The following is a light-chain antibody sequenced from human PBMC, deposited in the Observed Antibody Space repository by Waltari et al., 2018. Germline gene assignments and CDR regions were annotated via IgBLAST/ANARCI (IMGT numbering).Light chain of an antibody. V-gene: IGLV2-14*01. Sequence: QSALTQPASVSVSPGQSITISCTGTSSAVGGYNYVPWYQQHPGKAPKIMIHEVSNRPSGVSNRFSGSKSGNTASLTISGLQAEDEADYYCSSYTSSSTLVVFGGGTKLTVL. CDR3: SSYTSSSTLVV. CDR1: SSAVGGYNY. CDR2: EVS. J-gene: IGLJ2*01.